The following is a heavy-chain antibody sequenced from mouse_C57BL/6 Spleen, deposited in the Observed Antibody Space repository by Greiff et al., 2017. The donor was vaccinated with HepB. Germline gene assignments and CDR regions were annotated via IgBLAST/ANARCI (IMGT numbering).Heavy chain of an antibody. CDR2: IDPSDSYT. CDR1: GYTFTSYW. CDR3: ARRSNLDWFAY. V-gene: IGHV1-50*01. D-gene: IGHD4-1*01. Sequence: VQLQQPGAELVKPGASVKLSCKASGYTFTSYWMRWVKQRPGQGLEWIGEIDPSDSYTNYNQKFKGKATLTVDTSSSTAYMQLSSLSSEDSSVYDCARRSNLDWFAYWGQGTLVTVSP. J-gene: IGHJ3*01.